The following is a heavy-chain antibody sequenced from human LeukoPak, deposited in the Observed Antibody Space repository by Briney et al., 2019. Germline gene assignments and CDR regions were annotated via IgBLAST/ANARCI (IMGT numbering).Heavy chain of an antibody. D-gene: IGHD2-21*02. Sequence: GGSLRLSCAASGFTFSSHRMSWVRQAPGKGLEWVANIKQDGSEKYYVDSVKGRFTISRDNAKNSLYLQMNSLRAEDTAVYYCARSTVTAAWGQGTLVTVSS. J-gene: IGHJ5*02. CDR1: GFTFSSHR. V-gene: IGHV3-7*03. CDR3: ARSTVTAA. CDR2: IKQDGSEK.